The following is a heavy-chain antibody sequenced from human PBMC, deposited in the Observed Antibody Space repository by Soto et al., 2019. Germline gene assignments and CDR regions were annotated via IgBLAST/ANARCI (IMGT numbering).Heavy chain of an antibody. Sequence: EVQLVESGGGLVQPGGSLRLSCAASGFTFSSYSMNWVRQAPGKGLEWVSYISSSSSTIYYADSVKGRFTISRDNAKNSLYLQMNCLRAEDTAVYYCAIVFGYYGSGSYYNGYKGLYYYYYMDVWGKVPTVTVSS. V-gene: IGHV3-48*01. CDR3: AIVFGYYGSGSYYNGYKGLYYYYYMDV. CDR2: ISSSSSTI. J-gene: IGHJ6*03. CDR1: GFTFSSYS. D-gene: IGHD3-10*01.